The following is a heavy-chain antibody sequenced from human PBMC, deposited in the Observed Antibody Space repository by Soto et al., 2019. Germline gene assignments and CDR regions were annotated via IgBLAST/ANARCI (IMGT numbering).Heavy chain of an antibody. CDR1: GFTFSSYG. Sequence: GGSLRLSCAASGFTFSSYGIHWVRQAPGKGLEWVAVISHDGSKTNYADSVKGRFTISRDNSKNTLYLQMNSLRAEDTAVYYCARGYYYDSATHDYWGQGTLVTVSS. CDR2: ISHDGSKT. V-gene: IGHV3-30*03. J-gene: IGHJ4*02. CDR3: ARGYYYDSATHDY. D-gene: IGHD3-22*01.